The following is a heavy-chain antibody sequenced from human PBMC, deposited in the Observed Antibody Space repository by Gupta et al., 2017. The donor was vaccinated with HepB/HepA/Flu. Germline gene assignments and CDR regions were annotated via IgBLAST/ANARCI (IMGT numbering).Heavy chain of an antibody. CDR1: GFTFSSYA. CDR2: ISGSGDRT. J-gene: IGHJ6*02. V-gene: IGHV3-23*01. Sequence: EVQLLESGGGSVQPGGSLRLSCAASGFTFSSYAMSWVRQAPGKGLEWVSVISGSGDRTYYAESVKGRFTISRDNSKNTLYVQMKRVRAEDTAVYYCAKLGRIQLWSYYYAMDVWGQGTTVTVSS. D-gene: IGHD5-18*01. CDR3: AKLGRIQLWSYYYAMDV.